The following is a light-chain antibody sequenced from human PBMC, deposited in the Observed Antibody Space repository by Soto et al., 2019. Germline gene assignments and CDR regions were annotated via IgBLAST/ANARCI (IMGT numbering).Light chain of an antibody. V-gene: IGLV1-40*01. Sequence: QSVLTQPPSVSGAPGQRVTIPCTGSRSNLGAGYGVHWYQQLPGTAPKLLIAGNTNRPSGVPDRFSASKSGTSASLTISGLQAEDEADYYCQSYDTSLSAVVFGGGTQLPVL. J-gene: IGLJ2*01. CDR1: RSNLGAGYG. CDR3: QSYDTSLSAVV. CDR2: GNT.